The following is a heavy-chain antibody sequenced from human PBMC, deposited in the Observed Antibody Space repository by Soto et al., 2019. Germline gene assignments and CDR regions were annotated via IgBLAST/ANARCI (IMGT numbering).Heavy chain of an antibody. D-gene: IGHD5-18*01. CDR2: ISYDGSNK. CDR1: GFTFSSYG. V-gene: IGHV3-30*18. Sequence: AGGSLRLSCAASGFTFSSYGMHWVRQAPGKGLEWVAVISYDGSNKYYADSVKGRFTISRDNSKNTLYLQMNSLRAEDTAVYYCAKDRWGGYSYGRYYYYGMDVWGQGTTVTVSS. J-gene: IGHJ6*02. CDR3: AKDRWGGYSYGRYYYYGMDV.